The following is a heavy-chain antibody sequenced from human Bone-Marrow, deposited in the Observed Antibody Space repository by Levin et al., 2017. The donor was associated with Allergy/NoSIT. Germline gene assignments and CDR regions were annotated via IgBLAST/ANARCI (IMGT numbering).Heavy chain of an antibody. CDR3: ARDLEWGSAFDI. V-gene: IGHV4-30-4*01. CDR1: GGSINSDDYY. CDR2: ILYSGAT. Sequence: SETLSLTCTVSGGSINSDDYYWSWIRQSPGKGLELIGYILYSGATYYNPSFKTRPTISIDTSKSQFSLKLTAVTAADTAVYYCARDLEWGSAFDIWGQGTMVTVSS. J-gene: IGHJ3*02. D-gene: IGHD1-26*01.